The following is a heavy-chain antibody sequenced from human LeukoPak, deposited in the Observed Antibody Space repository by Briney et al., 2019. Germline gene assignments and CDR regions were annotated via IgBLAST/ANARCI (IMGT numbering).Heavy chain of an antibody. J-gene: IGHJ3*02. D-gene: IGHD3-22*01. CDR1: GGSISISGYH. V-gene: IGHV4-39*01. CDR2: IYYSRSAFHT. CDR3: ARYSDGSGWAAFDI. Sequence: SETLSLTCSVGGGSISISGYHWAWIRQPPGKGLVWVANIYYSRSAFHTFYNPSLRSRVTVSVDVDTSKNQFSLQLSSVTAADTSIYYCARYSDGSGWAAFDIWGQGTVVTVSS.